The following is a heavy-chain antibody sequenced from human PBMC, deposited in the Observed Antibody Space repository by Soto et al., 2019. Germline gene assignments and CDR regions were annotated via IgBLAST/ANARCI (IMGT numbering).Heavy chain of an antibody. CDR3: ARSEMTYNWND. CDR2: ISGSGEMT. J-gene: IGHJ4*02. D-gene: IGHD1-20*01. CDR1: GFTFRGDA. Sequence: EVQLLESGGDLVQPGGSLRLSCAASGFTFRGDAMSWVRQAPGKGLEWVSSISGSGEMTHYGDSVKGRFTISRDNAKNTLYLQMESLRAEDTALYYCARSEMTYNWNDWGQGALVTVSS. V-gene: IGHV3-23*01.